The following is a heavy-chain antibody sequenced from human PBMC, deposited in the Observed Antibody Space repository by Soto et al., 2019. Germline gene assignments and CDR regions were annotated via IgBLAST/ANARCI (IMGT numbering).Heavy chain of an antibody. Sequence: SETLSLTCAVYGGSFSGYYWSWIRQPPGKGLEWIGEINHSGSTNYNPSLKSRVTISVDTSKNQFSLKLSPVTAADTAVYYCARGGYYYGSGSAPFDYWGQGTLVTVSS. D-gene: IGHD3-10*01. V-gene: IGHV4-34*01. CDR3: ARGGYYYGSGSAPFDY. CDR2: INHSGST. J-gene: IGHJ4*02. CDR1: GGSFSGYY.